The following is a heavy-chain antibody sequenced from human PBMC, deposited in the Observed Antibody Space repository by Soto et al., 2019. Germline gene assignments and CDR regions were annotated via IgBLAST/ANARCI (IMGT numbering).Heavy chain of an antibody. CDR2: MNPNSGNT. CDR3: ARVSIAAAGNPAYYYYYYYMDV. V-gene: IGHV1-8*01. J-gene: IGHJ6*03. D-gene: IGHD6-13*01. Sequence: ASVKVSCKASGYTFTSYDINWVRQATGQGLEWMGWMNPNSGNTGYAQKFQGRVTMTRNTSISTANMELSSLRSEDTAVYYCARVSIAAAGNPAYYYYYYYMDVWGKGTTVTVSS. CDR1: GYTFTSYD.